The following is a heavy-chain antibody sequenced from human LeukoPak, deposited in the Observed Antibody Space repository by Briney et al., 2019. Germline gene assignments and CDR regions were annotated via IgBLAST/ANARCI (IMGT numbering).Heavy chain of an antibody. CDR3: AKDFGELLFGDTFDI. J-gene: IGHJ3*02. D-gene: IGHD3-10*01. CDR2: MSYDGTNK. CDR1: GFIFSSYG. Sequence: PGRSLRLSCAASGFIFSSYGMHWVRQAPGKGLEWVAVMSYDGTNKYYADSVKGGFTISRDNSKNTLYLQMNSLRAEDTAVYYCAKDFGELLFGDTFDIWGQGTMVAVSS. V-gene: IGHV3-30*18.